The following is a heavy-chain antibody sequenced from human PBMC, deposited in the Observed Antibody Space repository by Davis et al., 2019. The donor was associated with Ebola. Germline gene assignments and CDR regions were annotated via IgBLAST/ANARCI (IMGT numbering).Heavy chain of an antibody. CDR1: RGTFSSYA. J-gene: IGHJ4*02. D-gene: IGHD6-6*01. V-gene: IGHV1-69*06. Sequence: SVTVSRQASRGTFSSYAISWVRQAPGQGLEWMGGIIPIFGTANYAQKFQGRVTITADKSTSTAYMELSSLRSEDTAVYYCARCSRQLVLGTCFDYWGQGTLVTVSS. CDR3: ARCSRQLVLGTCFDY. CDR2: IIPIFGTA.